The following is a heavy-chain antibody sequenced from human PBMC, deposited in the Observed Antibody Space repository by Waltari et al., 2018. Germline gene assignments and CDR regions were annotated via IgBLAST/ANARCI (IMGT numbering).Heavy chain of an antibody. Sequence: EVQLVQSGAEVKKPGESLRISCQAFGYSFTNYLFTWVRQMPGKGLEWMGRIDPSDSYTNYSPSFQGHVTISADNSINTAYLHWSSLKASDTAMYYCASGYYYDSSGFWFDPWGQGTLVTVSS. CDR1: GYSFTNYL. CDR2: IDPSDSYT. J-gene: IGHJ5*02. CDR3: ASGYYYDSSGFWFDP. D-gene: IGHD3-22*01. V-gene: IGHV5-10-1*03.